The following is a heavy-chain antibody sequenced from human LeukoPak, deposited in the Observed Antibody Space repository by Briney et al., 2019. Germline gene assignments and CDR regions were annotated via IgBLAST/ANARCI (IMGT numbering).Heavy chain of an antibody. CDR2: ISGSGGRK. CDR3: ARDGISMPRGAFDI. J-gene: IGHJ3*02. Sequence: GGSLRLSCAASGFTFSSYAMSWVRQAPGEGLEWVSVISGSGGRKDDADSVKGRFTISRDNSKNTLYLQMNSLRAEDTAAYYCARDGISMPRGAFDIWGQGTMVTVSS. D-gene: IGHD2/OR15-2a*01. V-gene: IGHV3-23*01. CDR1: GFTFSSYA.